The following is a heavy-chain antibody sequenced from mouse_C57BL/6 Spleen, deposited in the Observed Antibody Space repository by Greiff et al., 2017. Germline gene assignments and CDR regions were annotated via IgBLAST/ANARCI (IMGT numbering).Heavy chain of an antibody. CDR3: AKISGDYGLAY. V-gene: IGHV2-5*01. CDR2: IWRGGST. CDR1: GFSLTSYG. D-gene: IGHD2-4*01. J-gene: IGHJ3*01. Sequence: VQLQQSGPGLVQPSQSLSITCTVSGFSLTSYGVHWVRQSPGKGLEWLGVIWRGGSTDYNEAFMSRLSITKDNSKSQVFFKMNSLQADDTAIYYCAKISGDYGLAYWGQGTLGTVSA.